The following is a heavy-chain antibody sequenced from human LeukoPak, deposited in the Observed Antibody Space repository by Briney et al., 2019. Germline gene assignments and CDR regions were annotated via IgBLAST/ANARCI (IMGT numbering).Heavy chain of an antibody. CDR1: GYLFIGQF. CDR2: INPNSGDA. CDR3: LRARSGMDV. J-gene: IGHJ6*02. Sequence: ASVKVPCKASGYLFIGQFLHWVRQAPGQGLEWMGWINPNSGDAKFAHQFQGRVTGSRDTSISTVYMELSSLTSDDTAVYYCLRARSGMDVWGQGTAVTVSS. V-gene: IGHV1-2*02.